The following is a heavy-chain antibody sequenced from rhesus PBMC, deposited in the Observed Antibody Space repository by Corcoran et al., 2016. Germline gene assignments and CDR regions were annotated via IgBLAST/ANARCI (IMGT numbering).Heavy chain of an antibody. D-gene: IGHD3-34*01. CDR2: VDPEDGEA. CDR1: GYTFTDYY. J-gene: IGHJ5-1*01. CDR3: ATSWGDYNLPV. Sequence: EVQLVQSGAEVKKPGASVKISCKASGYTFTDYYLHWVRQAPGKGLEWMGRVDPEDGEAINTQKFQDRVTITADTSTDTAYMELSSLRSEDTAVYYCATSWGDYNLPVWGPGVLVTVSS. V-gene: IGHV1-111*02.